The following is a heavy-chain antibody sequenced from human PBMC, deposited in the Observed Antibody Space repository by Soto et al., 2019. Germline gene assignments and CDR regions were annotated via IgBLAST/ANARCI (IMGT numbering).Heavy chain of an antibody. V-gene: IGHV4-59*08. D-gene: IGHD2-2*02. CDR1: GGSISSYY. Sequence: SETLSLTCTVSGGSISSYYWSWIRQPPWKGLEWIGYIYYSGSTNYNPSLKSRVTISVDTSKNQFSLKLSSVTAADTAVYYCARQYCSSTSCYMPYYYYYMDVWGKGTTVTVSS. CDR2: IYYSGST. CDR3: ARQYCSSTSCYMPYYYYYMDV. J-gene: IGHJ6*03.